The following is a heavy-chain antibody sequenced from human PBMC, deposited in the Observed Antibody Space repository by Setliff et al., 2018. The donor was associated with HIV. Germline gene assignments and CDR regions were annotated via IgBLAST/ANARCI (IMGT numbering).Heavy chain of an antibody. J-gene: IGHJ5*02. D-gene: IGHD5-18*01. V-gene: IGHV4-34*01. CDR3: SNWNTTIDEDA. CDR2: ITPSGAT. Sequence: PSETLSLTCAVYGGSVSGHYWGWFRQPPGKGLEWIGEITPSGATNYLPSLKSRVTMSLDTSKNQFSLKMTSATAADTALYYCSNWNTTIDEDAWGQGTLVTVSS. CDR1: GGSVSGHY.